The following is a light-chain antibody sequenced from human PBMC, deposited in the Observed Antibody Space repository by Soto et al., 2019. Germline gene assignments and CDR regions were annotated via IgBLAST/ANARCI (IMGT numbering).Light chain of an antibody. CDR1: QSVSSY. CDR2: DAS. J-gene: IGKJ1*01. CDR3: QQRSNWLWT. Sequence: EIVLTQSPATLSLSPGERATLSCRASQSVSSYLAWYHQKPGQAPRLLIYDASNRATGIPARFSGSGSGTDLTLTISSLEPEDFEVYYCQQRSNWLWTFGQGTKVDIK. V-gene: IGKV3-11*01.